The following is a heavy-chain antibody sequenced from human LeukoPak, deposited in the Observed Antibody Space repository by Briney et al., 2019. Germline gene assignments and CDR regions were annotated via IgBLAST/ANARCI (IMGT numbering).Heavy chain of an antibody. CDR1: GYIFTSYW. CDR3: ARLGYYDSSGYYQYYFDY. J-gene: IGHJ4*02. V-gene: IGHV5-51*01. CDR2: IYTGDSDT. Sequence: GASLQICCKGSGYIFTSYWIGWGRPLPGKGEEWMGIIYTGDSDTRYSPSFQGQVTISADKSISTAYLQWGSLKASDTAMYYCARLGYYDSSGYYQYYFDYWGQGTLVTVSS. D-gene: IGHD3-22*01.